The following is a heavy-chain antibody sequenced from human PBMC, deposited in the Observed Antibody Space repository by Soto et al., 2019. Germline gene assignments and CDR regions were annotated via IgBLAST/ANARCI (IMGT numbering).Heavy chain of an antibody. CDR2: IYDSGST. CDR3: ARDRAYYESSGLYFDY. CDR1: GDSIRSYY. V-gene: IGHV4-59*01. J-gene: IGHJ4*02. Sequence: SETLSLTCTVSGDSIRSYYWSWIRQPPGKGLEWIGYIYDSGSTNYNPSLKSRVTISVDTSKSQFSLKLSSVTAADTAVYYCARDRAYYESSGLYFDYRGQGTLVTVSS. D-gene: IGHD3-22*01.